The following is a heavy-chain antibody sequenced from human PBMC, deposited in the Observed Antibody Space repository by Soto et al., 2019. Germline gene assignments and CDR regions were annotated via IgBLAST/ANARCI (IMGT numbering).Heavy chain of an antibody. Sequence: QVQLVESGGGVVQPGRSLRLSCAASGFTFSSYAMHWVRQAPGKGLEWVAVISYDGSNKYYADSVKGRFTIFRDNSKNTLYLQMNSLRAEDTAVYYCARESYSYDYVWGSYRTDAFDIWGQGTMVTVSS. CDR3: ARESYSYDYVWGSYRTDAFDI. D-gene: IGHD3-16*02. CDR2: ISYDGSNK. CDR1: GFTFSSYA. J-gene: IGHJ3*02. V-gene: IGHV3-30-3*01.